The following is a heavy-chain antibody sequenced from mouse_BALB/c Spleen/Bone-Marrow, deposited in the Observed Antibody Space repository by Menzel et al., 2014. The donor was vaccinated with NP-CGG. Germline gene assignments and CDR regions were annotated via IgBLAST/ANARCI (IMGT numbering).Heavy chain of an antibody. CDR1: GFNIKDTY. V-gene: IGHV14-3*02. Sequence: EVQLQQSGAELVKPGASVKLSCTASGFNIKDTYMHWVKQRPEQGLEWIGRIDPANGNTKYDQKFQGKATITADTSSNTAYLQLSSLTSEDTAVYYCASYDYGYYFDYWGQGTTLTVSS. CDR2: IDPANGNT. D-gene: IGHD2-4*01. CDR3: ASYDYGYYFDY. J-gene: IGHJ2*01.